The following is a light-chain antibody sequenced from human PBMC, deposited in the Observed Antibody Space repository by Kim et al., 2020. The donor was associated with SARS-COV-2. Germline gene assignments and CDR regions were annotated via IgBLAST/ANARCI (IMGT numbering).Light chain of an antibody. V-gene: IGLV2-8*01. J-gene: IGLJ1*01. CDR2: DVN. CDR3: SSYAGTNNFYV. Sequence: QSVTNSCPGTSSCGGGYNFVSWHQQHPGKAPKLIIYDVNKRPSGVPNRFSGSKSGNTASLTVSGLQAEDEADYYCSSYAGTNNFYVFGTGTKVTVL. CDR1: SSCGGGYNF.